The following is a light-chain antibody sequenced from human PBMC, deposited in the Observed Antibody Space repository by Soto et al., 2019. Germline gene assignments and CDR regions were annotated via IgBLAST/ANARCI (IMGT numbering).Light chain of an antibody. J-gene: IGLJ3*02. Sequence: QPVLTQPPSVSGAPGQRVTISCTGSSSNIWAGYDVHWYQQLPGTAPKLLIYGNSNRPSGVPDRFSGSKSGTSASLTITGLQAEDEADYYCQSYDSSLSALFGGGPKLTVL. V-gene: IGLV1-40*01. CDR1: SSNIWAGYD. CDR3: QSYDSSLSAL. CDR2: GNS.